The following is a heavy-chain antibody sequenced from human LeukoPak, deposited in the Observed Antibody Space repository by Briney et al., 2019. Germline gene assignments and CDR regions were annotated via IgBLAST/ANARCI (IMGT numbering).Heavy chain of an antibody. Sequence: ASVKVSCKASGYTFTAQYIHWVRQAPGQGLEWMGLINPNNGDTKYAQSFLGRVTMTRDMSTTTADMELSSLRSDDTAVYFCARVAAAAGNDYWGQGTLVTVSS. CDR3: ARVAAAAGNDY. CDR1: GYTFTAQY. D-gene: IGHD6-13*01. J-gene: IGHJ4*02. V-gene: IGHV1-2*02. CDR2: INPNNGDT.